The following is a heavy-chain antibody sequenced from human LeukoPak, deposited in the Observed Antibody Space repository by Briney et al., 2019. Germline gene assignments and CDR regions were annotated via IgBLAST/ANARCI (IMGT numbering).Heavy chain of an antibody. Sequence: GGSLRLSCAASGFTVSSNYMSWVRQAPGKGLEWVSIIYSGGSTYYADSVKGRFTISRDNSKNTLYLQMNSLRAEDTAVYYCARERPMGYCSGGSCYPYYFDYWGQGTLVTVSS. J-gene: IGHJ4*02. CDR2: IYSGGST. CDR3: ARERPMGYCSGGSCYPYYFDY. D-gene: IGHD2-15*01. V-gene: IGHV3-53*01. CDR1: GFTVSSNY.